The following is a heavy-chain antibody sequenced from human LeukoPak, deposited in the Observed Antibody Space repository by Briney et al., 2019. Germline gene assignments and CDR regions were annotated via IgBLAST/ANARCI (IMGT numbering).Heavy chain of an antibody. V-gene: IGHV4-59*08. Sequence: PSETLSLTCTVSGGSISSYYWSWIRQPPGKGLEWIGYIYYSGSTNYNPSLKSRVTISVDTSKNQFSLKLNSVTAADTAVYYCARRSVVTAISNDAFDIWGQGTMVTVSS. CDR2: IYYSGST. D-gene: IGHD2-21*02. CDR3: ARRSVVTAISNDAFDI. J-gene: IGHJ3*02. CDR1: GGSISSYY.